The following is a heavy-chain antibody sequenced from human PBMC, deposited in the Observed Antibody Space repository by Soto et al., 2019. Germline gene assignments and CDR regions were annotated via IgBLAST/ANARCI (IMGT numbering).Heavy chain of an antibody. CDR2: IYPGDSDT. D-gene: IGHD6-19*01. CDR3: AGPRDSSGWYGDAFDI. V-gene: IGHV5-51*03. CDR1: GYSFTSYW. Sequence: EVQLVQSGAEVKKPGESLKISCKGSGYSFTSYWIGWVRQMPGKGLEWMGIIYPGDSDTRYSTSFQGQVTSSADKSISTAYLQWSSLKASDTAMYYCAGPRDSSGWYGDAFDIWGQGTMVTVSS. J-gene: IGHJ3*02.